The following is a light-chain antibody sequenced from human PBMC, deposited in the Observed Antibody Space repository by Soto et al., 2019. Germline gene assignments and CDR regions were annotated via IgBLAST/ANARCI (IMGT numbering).Light chain of an antibody. J-gene: IGLJ1*01. V-gene: IGLV1-44*01. CDR1: ASNIGSKA. Sequence: QSLLTQSPSASGTPGQRVTISCSGSASNIGSKAVNWYQQFPGTAPKLIIYRTVERPSGVPARFYGSKSGTSASLAINGLQSEDEADYYCAAWDDRVDEYVFGTGTKVTVL. CDR3: AAWDDRVDEYV. CDR2: RTV.